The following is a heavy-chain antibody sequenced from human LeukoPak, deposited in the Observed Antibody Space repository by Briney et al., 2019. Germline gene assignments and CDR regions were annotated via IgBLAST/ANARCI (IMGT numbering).Heavy chain of an antibody. CDR3: ARISRSSGWPFDY. J-gene: IGHJ4*02. Sequence: PSETLSLTCAVYGGSFSGYYWSWIRQPPGKGLEWIGEINHSGSTNYNPSLKSRVTISVDTSKNQFSLKLSSVTAADTAVYYCARISRSSGWPFDYWGQGTLVTVSP. D-gene: IGHD6-19*01. CDR2: INHSGST. CDR1: GGSFSGYY. V-gene: IGHV4-34*01.